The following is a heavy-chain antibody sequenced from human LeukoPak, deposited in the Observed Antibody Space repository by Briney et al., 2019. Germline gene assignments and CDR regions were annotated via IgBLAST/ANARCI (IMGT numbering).Heavy chain of an antibody. CDR1: GYTFINYG. Sequence: ASVKVSCKASGYTFINYGITWVRQAPGQGLEWMGIINPSGGSTSYAQKFQGRVTMTRDTSTSTVYMELSSLRSEDTAVYYCARVHKRGYSYGLDFDYWGQGTLVTVSS. CDR3: ARVHKRGYSYGLDFDY. CDR2: INPSGGST. V-gene: IGHV1-46*01. D-gene: IGHD5-18*01. J-gene: IGHJ4*02.